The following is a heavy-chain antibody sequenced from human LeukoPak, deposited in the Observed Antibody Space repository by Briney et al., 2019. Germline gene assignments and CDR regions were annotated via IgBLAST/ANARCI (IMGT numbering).Heavy chain of an antibody. CDR2: IKSKTDGGTT. V-gene: IGHV3-15*01. J-gene: IGHJ3*02. Sequence: PGGSLRLSCAASGFTFSNAWMSWVRQAPGKGLEWVGRIKSKTDGGTTDYAAPVKGRFTISRDDSKNTLYLQMNSLKTEDTAVYYCTTAKSPPYYDFWSGYSIDIWGQGTMVTVSS. D-gene: IGHD3-3*01. CDR1: GFTFSNAW. CDR3: TTAKSPPYYDFWSGYSIDI.